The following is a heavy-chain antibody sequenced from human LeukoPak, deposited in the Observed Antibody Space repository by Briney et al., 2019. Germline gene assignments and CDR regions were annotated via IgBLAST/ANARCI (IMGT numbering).Heavy chain of an antibody. V-gene: IGHV4-61*05. CDR2: IYYSGST. J-gene: IGHJ3*02. CDR3: ARGRDYYDSNRHAFDI. CDR1: GGSISSSSYS. D-gene: IGHD3-22*01. Sequence: SETLSLTCTVSGGSISSSSYSWGWIRQPPGKGLEWIGYIYYSGSTNYNPSLKSRVTISVDTSKNQFSLKLSSVTAADTAVYYCARGRDYYDSNRHAFDIWGQGTMVTVSS.